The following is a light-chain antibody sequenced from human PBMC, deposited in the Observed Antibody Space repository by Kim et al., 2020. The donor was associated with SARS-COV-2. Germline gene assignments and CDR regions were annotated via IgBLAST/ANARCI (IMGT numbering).Light chain of an antibody. CDR1: SSDVGSYNI. CDR2: EVS. J-gene: IGLJ2*01. V-gene: IGLV2-23*02. CDR3: CSYAGSSTPVV. Sequence: QSALTQPASVSGSPGQSITISCTGTSSDVGSYNIVSWYQQHPGKAPKLMIYEVSKRPSGVSNRFSGSKSGNTASLTISGLQAEDEADYYCCSYAGSSTPVVFCGGTQLTVL.